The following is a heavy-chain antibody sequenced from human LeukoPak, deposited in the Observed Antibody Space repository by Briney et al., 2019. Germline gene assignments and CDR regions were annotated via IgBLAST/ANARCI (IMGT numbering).Heavy chain of an antibody. CDR2: ISSSSSYI. CDR3: ARWSRNSSGKNY. Sequence: PGGSLRLSCAASGFTFSSYSMNWVRQAPGKGLEWVSSISSSSSYIYYADSVKGRFTISRDNAKNSLYLKMNSLRAEDTAVYYGARWSRNSSGKNYWGQGTLVTVSS. V-gene: IGHV3-21*01. D-gene: IGHD6-19*01. CDR1: GFTFSSYS. J-gene: IGHJ4*02.